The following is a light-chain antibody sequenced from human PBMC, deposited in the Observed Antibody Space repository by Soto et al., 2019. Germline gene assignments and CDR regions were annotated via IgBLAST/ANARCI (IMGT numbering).Light chain of an antibody. Sequence: QSVLTQPASVSGSPGQSITISCTGTSSDVGGYNYVSWYQQHPGKAPKLMIYEVSNRPSAVSNRFSGSKSGNTASLTISVLQAEDEADYYCSSYTSSSTREVFGTGTKVTVL. CDR1: SSDVGGYNY. V-gene: IGLV2-14*01. J-gene: IGLJ1*01. CDR3: SSYTSSSTREV. CDR2: EVS.